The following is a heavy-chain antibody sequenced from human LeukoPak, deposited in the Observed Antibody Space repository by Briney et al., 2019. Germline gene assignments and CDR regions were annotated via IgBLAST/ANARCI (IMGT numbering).Heavy chain of an antibody. V-gene: IGHV4-31*03. CDR2: IYYSGST. Sequence: SQTLSLTCTVSGGSISSGGYHWRWIRQHPGKGLEWIGYIYYSGSTYYNPSLKSRVTISVDTSKNQFSLKLSSVTAADTAVYYCARDREGLRLDYWGQGTLVTVSS. CDR3: ARDREGLRLDY. J-gene: IGHJ4*02. CDR1: GGSISSGGYH. D-gene: IGHD4-17*01.